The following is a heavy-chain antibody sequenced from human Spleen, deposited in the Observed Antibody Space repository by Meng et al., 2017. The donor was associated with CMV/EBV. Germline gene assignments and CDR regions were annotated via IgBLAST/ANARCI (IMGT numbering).Heavy chain of an antibody. V-gene: IGHV3-11*01. D-gene: IGHD2-2*03. CDR3: ARDDYPFMDIVVVPAAGPSPHYYYGMDV. CDR1: GFTFSDYY. CDR2: ISSSGSTI. J-gene: IGHJ6*02. Sequence: GGSLRLSCAASGFTFSDYYMSWIRQAPGKGLEWVSYISSSGSTIYYADSVKGRFTISRDNAKNSLYLQMNSLRAEDTAVYYCARDDYPFMDIVVVPAAGPSPHYYYGMDVWGQGTTVTVSS.